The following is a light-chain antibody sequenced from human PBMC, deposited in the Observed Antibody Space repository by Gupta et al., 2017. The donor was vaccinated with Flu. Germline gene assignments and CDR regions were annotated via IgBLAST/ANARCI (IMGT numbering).Light chain of an antibody. CDR3: QQYVSYPYT. J-gene: IGKJ2*01. V-gene: IGKV4-1*01. Sequence: DIAMTHSPHSLAVSLGERATFNCKSSQNVLYSSNNRNYLAWYQQKPGRPPKLLFYWASTRESGVPDRFSGGGSGTDFTLTISSLQAEDVAVYYCQQYVSYPYTFGQGTKMEMK. CDR2: WAS. CDR1: QNVLYSSNNRNY.